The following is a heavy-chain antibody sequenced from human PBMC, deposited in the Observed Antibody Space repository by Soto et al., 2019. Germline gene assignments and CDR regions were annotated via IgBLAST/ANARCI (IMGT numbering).Heavy chain of an antibody. CDR3: ARDHTKGPTDDVDI. V-gene: IGHV1-18*01. CDR1: GYTFISYG. J-gene: IGHJ3*02. CDR2: ISPYNGNT. Sequence: HVQLVQAGAEVKKPGASLKVSCKASGYTFISYGVSWVRQAPGQGLEWLGWISPYNGNTNYAQKFQGRITMTTDTPTSTVSMDLRSLRTDDTAVYYCARDHTKGPTDDVDIWGHGTMVVVSS.